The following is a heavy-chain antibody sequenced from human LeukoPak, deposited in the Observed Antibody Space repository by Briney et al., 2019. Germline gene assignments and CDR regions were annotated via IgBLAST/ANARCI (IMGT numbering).Heavy chain of an antibody. J-gene: IGHJ4*02. CDR1: GGSISSSSYY. V-gene: IGHV4-39*07. D-gene: IGHD4-17*01. CDR2: INHSGST. CDR3: ARPPYGDYVGG. Sequence: SETLSLTCTVSGGSISSSSYYWGWIRQPPGKGLEWIGEINHSGSTNYNPSLKSRVTISVDTSKNQFSLKLSSVTAADTAVYYCARPPYGDYVGGWGQGTLVTVSS.